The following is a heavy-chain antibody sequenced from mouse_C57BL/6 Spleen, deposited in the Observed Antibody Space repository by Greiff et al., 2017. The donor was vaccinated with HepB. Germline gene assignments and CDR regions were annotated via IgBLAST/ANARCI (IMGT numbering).Heavy chain of an antibody. CDR1: GYAFSSSW. CDR2: IYPGDGDT. Sequence: QVQLQQSGPELVKPGASVKISCKASGYAFSSSWMNWVKQRPGKGLEWIGRIYPGDGDTNYNGKFKGKATLTADKSSSTAYMQLSSLTSEDSAVCFCAKIPSTMVTKGFAYWGQGTLVTVSA. J-gene: IGHJ3*01. V-gene: IGHV1-82*01. CDR3: AKIPSTMVTKGFAY. D-gene: IGHD2-2*01.